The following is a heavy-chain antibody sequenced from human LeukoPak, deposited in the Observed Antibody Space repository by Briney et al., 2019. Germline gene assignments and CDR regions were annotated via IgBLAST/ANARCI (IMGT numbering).Heavy chain of an antibody. V-gene: IGHV4-30-2*01. CDR3: ARGQPVPGKYQLPLFDY. J-gene: IGHJ4*02. CDR2: IYHSGST. CDR1: GGSISSGGYS. Sequence: SETLSLTCAVSGGSISSGGYSWSWIRQPPGKGLEWIGYIYHSGSTYYNPSLKSRVTISVDTSKNQFSLKLSSVTAADTAVYYWARGQPVPGKYQLPLFDYGGKGPLVTVSS. D-gene: IGHD2-2*01.